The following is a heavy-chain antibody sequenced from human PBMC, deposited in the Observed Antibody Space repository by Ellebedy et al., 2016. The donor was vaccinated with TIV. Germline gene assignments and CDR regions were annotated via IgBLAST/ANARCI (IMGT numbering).Heavy chain of an antibody. CDR1: GFTFSSYA. J-gene: IGHJ6*02. D-gene: IGHD3-22*01. CDR3: ARVVGRVWVITHYYYYYGMDV. V-gene: IGHV3-30*01. CDR2: ISYDGSNK. Sequence: GESLKISCAASGFTFSSYAMHWVRQAPGKGLEWVAVISYDGSNKYYADSVKGRFTISRDNSKNTLYLQMNSLRAEDTAVYYCARVVGRVWVITHYYYYYGMDVWGQGTTVTVSS.